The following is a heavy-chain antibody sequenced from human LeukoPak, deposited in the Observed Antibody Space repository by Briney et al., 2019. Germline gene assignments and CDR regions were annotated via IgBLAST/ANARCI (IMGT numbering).Heavy chain of an antibody. J-gene: IGHJ4*02. D-gene: IGHD2-15*01. V-gene: IGHV3-43*02. CDR1: GFTFDDYA. CDR2: ISGDGGST. Sequence: GGSLRLSCAASGFTFDDYAMHWVRQAPGKGLEWVSLISGDGGSTYYADSVEGRFTISRDNSKNSLYLQMNSLRTEDTALYYCAKTGIGCWSFDYWGQGTLVTVSS. CDR3: AKTGIGCWSFDY.